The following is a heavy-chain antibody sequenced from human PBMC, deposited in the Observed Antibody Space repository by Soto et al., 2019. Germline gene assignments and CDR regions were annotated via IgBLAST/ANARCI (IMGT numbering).Heavy chain of an antibody. CDR3: AKDRKNIVATIWGDFDY. CDR2: ISGSGGST. Sequence: EVQLLESGGGLVQPGGSLRLSCAASGFTFSSYAMSWVRQAPGKGLEWVSAISGSGGSTYYADSVKGRFTISRDNSKNTLDLQMNSLRAEDTAVYYCAKDRKNIVATIWGDFDYWGQGTLVTVSS. J-gene: IGHJ4*02. CDR1: GFTFSSYA. D-gene: IGHD5-12*01. V-gene: IGHV3-23*01.